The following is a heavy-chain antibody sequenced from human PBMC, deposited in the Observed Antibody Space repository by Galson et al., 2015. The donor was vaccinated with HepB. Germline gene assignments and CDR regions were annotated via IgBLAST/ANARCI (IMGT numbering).Heavy chain of an antibody. Sequence: SLRLSCAASGLTFSSYAMHWVRQAPGKGLEYVSAISTNGGNTYYADSVKGRFTISRDNSKNTLYLQMSSLRTEDTAVYYCVKVATAGDSWSGYYFDHWGQGTLVTVSS. CDR2: ISTNGGNT. CDR1: GLTFSSYA. V-gene: IGHV3-64D*06. J-gene: IGHJ4*02. CDR3: VKVATAGDSWSGYYFDH. D-gene: IGHD3-3*01.